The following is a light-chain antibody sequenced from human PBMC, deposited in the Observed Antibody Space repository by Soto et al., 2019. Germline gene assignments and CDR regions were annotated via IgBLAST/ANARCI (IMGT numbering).Light chain of an antibody. V-gene: IGKV3-15*01. J-gene: IGKJ2*01. Sequence: EIVMTQSPATLSVSPGDRATLSCRASQSVSSNLAWYQQKPGQAPRLLIYGASTRATGIPARFSGSGSGTEFTLTISSLQSEDFAVYYCQQYNNWPRTFGQGDKLEIK. CDR3: QQYNNWPRT. CDR1: QSVSSN. CDR2: GAS.